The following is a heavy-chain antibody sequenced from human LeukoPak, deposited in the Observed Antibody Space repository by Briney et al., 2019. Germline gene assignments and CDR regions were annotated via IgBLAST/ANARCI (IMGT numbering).Heavy chain of an antibody. Sequence: GSLRLSCAASGFPFSSYGMHWVRQAPGKGLEWVAVISYDGSNKYYADSVKGRFTISRDNSKNTLYLQMNSLRAEDTAVYYCASGRRDDYFYYYMDVWGKGTPVTVSS. D-gene: IGHD6-6*01. V-gene: IGHV3-30*03. CDR2: ISYDGSNK. CDR1: GFPFSSYG. J-gene: IGHJ6*03. CDR3: ASGRRDDYFYYYMDV.